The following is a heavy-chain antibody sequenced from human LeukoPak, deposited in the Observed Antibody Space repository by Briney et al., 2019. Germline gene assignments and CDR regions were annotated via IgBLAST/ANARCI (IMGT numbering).Heavy chain of an antibody. CDR3: ARSYGDPLFDY. CDR1: GFTVSSNY. J-gene: IGHJ4*02. V-gene: IGHV3-66*01. Sequence: GGSLRLSCVGSGFTVSSNYMSWVRQAPGKGLEWVSVIYSSGSTFHADSVKGRFSISRDTSKNTLYLQMKSPRAEDTAVYYCARSYGDPLFDYWGQGTLVTVSA. CDR2: IYSSGST. D-gene: IGHD4-17*01.